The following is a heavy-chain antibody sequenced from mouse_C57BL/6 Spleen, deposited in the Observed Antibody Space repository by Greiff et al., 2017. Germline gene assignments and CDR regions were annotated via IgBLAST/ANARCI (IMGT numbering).Heavy chain of an antibody. CDR3: VGHDGNYVYFDV. CDR2: IRSKSNNYET. J-gene: IGHJ1*03. Sequence: EVQLQQSGGGLVQPKGSLKLSCAASGFSFNTYAMNWVRQAPGKGLEWVARIRSKSNNYETNYADSVKDRFTISRDDSESMLYLHMNNLTTEDTAMYYCVGHDGNYVYFDVWGTGTTVTVSS. CDR1: GFSFNTYA. V-gene: IGHV10-1*01. D-gene: IGHD2-1*01.